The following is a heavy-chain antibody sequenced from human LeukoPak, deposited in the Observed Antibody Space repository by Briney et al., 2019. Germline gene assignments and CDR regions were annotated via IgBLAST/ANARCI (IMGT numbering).Heavy chain of an antibody. V-gene: IGHV3-21*01. Sequence: PGGSLRLSCAASGFTVSSNYMSWVRQAPGKGLEWVSSIISTSSYIYYADSVKGRFTISRDNAKNSLYLQMNSLRAEDTAVYYCARSGDYGDYFDYWGQGTLVTVSS. D-gene: IGHD4-17*01. CDR2: IISTSSYI. CDR3: ARSGDYGDYFDY. J-gene: IGHJ4*02. CDR1: GFTVSSNY.